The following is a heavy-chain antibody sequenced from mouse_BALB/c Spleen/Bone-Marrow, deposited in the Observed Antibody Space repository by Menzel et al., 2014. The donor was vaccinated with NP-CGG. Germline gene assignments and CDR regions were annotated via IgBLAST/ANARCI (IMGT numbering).Heavy chain of an antibody. V-gene: IGHV14-3*02. D-gene: IGHD1-1*01. CDR3: ARYRYYGSSYAMDY. Sequence: EVQLQQSGAELVKPGASVKLSCTASGFNIKDTYMHWVMQRPEQGLEWIGRIDPANGKTKYDPKFQGKATITADTSSNTAYLQLSSLTSEDTAVYYCARYRYYGSSYAMDYWGQGTSVTVSS. J-gene: IGHJ4*01. CDR1: GFNIKDTY. CDR2: IDPANGKT.